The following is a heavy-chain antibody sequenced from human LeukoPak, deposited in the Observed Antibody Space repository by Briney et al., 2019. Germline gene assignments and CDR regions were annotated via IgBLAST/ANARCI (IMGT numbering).Heavy chain of an antibody. V-gene: IGHV3-48*03. D-gene: IGHD3-9*01. CDR2: ISSSGSTI. CDR3: ARDRGYYDILTGYYIGPYYYYGMDV. Sequence: GGSLRLSCAASGFTFSSYEMNWVRQAPGKGLEWVSYISSSGSTIYYADSVKGRFTISRDNAKNSLYLQMNSLRAEDTAVYYCARDRGYYDILTGYYIGPYYYYGMDVWGQGTTVTVSS. CDR1: GFTFSSYE. J-gene: IGHJ6*02.